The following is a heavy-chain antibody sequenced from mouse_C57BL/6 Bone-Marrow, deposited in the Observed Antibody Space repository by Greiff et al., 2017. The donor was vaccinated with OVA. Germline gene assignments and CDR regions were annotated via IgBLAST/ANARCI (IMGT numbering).Heavy chain of an antibody. CDR2: IYPGSGST. CDR3: ARYGSSYGFAY. CDR1: GYTFTSYW. J-gene: IGHJ3*01. D-gene: IGHD1-1*01. V-gene: IGHV1-55*01. Sequence: QVQLKQPGAELVKPGASVKMSCKASGYTFTSYWITWVKQRPGQGLEWIGDIYPGSGSTNYSEKFKSKATLTVDTSSSTAYMQLSSLTSEDSAVDYCARYGSSYGFAYWGQGTLVTLSA.